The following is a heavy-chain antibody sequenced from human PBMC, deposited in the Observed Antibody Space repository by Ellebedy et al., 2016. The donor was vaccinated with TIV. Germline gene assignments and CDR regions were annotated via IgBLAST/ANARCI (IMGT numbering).Heavy chain of an antibody. D-gene: IGHD1-20*01. CDR3: ATFRFNWNYFDS. V-gene: IGHV3-11*06. Sequence: PGGSLRLSCAASGFSFSDHYMSWIRQAPGKGLEWISFISTSSSHTNYADSVKGRFTISRDNARNSLYLQMNSLRAEDTAVYYCATFRFNWNYFDSWGQGTLVTVS. CDR1: GFSFSDHY. CDR2: ISTSSSHT. J-gene: IGHJ4*02.